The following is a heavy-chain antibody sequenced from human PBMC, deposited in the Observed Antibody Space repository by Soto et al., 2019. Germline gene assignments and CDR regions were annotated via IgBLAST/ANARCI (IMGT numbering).Heavy chain of an antibody. CDR1: GFTFDSYA. J-gene: IGHJ4*02. V-gene: IGHV3-9*01. CDR2: ITWNSGSV. Sequence: EVQLVESGGGLVQPGRSLRLSCAASGFTFDSYAMHWVRQAPGKGLEWVSGITWNSGSVFYADSVKGRFTISRDSAKNSLYRQMNSLRAEDTALYYCTRAASPHYSGSGSFYHTQTSYFCDYWGQGALVTVSS. CDR3: TRAASPHYSGSGSFYHTQTSYFCDY. D-gene: IGHD3-10*01.